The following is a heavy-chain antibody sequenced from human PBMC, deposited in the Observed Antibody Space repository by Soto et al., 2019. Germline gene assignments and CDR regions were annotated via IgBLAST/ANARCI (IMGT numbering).Heavy chain of an antibody. CDR1: GFTFSSYA. D-gene: IGHD2-8*01. V-gene: IGHV3-30-3*01. Sequence: QVQLVETGGGVVQPGRSLRLSCAASGFTFSSYAMHWVRQAPGKGLEWVAVISYDGSNKYYAGSVKGRFTISRDNSKNTLYVQMNSLRAEDKAVYYCARVMEGDYYYYDMDVWGQGTTVTVSS. J-gene: IGHJ6*02. CDR2: ISYDGSNK. CDR3: ARVMEGDYYYYDMDV.